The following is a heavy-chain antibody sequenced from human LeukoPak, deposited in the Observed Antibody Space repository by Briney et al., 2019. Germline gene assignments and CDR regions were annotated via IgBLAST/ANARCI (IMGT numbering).Heavy chain of an antibody. J-gene: IGHJ4*02. V-gene: IGHV3-21*01. D-gene: IGHD3-3*01. CDR2: ISGSNSYI. CDR3: ARGGDDFWSGFSRFDY. CDR1: GFTFSSYT. Sequence: GSLRLSCAASGFTFSSYTMHWIRQAPGKGLEWVSSISGSNSYIFYADSVKGRFTVSRDNAKDSLYLQMNSLSAEDTAVYYCARGGDDFWSGFSRFDYWGQGTLVTVSS.